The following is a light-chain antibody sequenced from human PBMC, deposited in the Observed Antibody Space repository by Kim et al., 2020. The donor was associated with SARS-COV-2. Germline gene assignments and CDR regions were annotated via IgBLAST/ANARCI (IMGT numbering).Light chain of an antibody. V-gene: IGKV1-27*01. CDR1: QVINNY. J-gene: IGKJ1*01. Sequence: DIQMTQSPSSLSASVGDRVTITCRASQVINNYLAWYQQKPGKAPTVLIYGASTLHSGVPSRFSGSGSATDFTLTISSLQPEDVGTYYCQKYDSAPCTFGHGTKVDIK. CDR3: QKYDSAPCT. CDR2: GAS.